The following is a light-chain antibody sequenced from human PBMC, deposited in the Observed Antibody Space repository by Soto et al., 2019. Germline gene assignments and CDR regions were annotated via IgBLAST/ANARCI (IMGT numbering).Light chain of an antibody. CDR1: QNIRSY. CDR2: ATS. V-gene: IGKV1-39*01. CDR3: QQGYSSRWT. J-gene: IGKJ1*01. Sequence: DIPMTQSPYSLSASVGDRVTITCRASQNIRSYLNWYQQKPGKAPQLLIYATSSLQTGVPSRFSASGSGTDFSLVISDLQPEESATYYCQQGYSSRWTSGRGTKVAI.